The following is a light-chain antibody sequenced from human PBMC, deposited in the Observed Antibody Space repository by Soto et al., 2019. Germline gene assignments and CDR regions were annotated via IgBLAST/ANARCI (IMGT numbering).Light chain of an antibody. CDR2: GNN. CDR1: SSNIGANT. CDR3: ATWDDSLNGYV. Sequence: QSVLTQPPSASGTPGQRVTISCSGSSSNIGANTVTWYQQLPGTAPKLLIFGNNHRPSGVPDRFSGSKSGTSGSLAISGLQSEDEADYYCATWDDSLNGYVFGAGTKVTLL. V-gene: IGLV1-44*01. J-gene: IGLJ1*01.